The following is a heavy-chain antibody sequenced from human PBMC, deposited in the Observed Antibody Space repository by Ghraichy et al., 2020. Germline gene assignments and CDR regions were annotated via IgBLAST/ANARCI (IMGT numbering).Heavy chain of an antibody. J-gene: IGHJ4*02. Sequence: SGPTLVKPTETLTLTCTVSGFSLSNARMGVSWIRQPPGKALEWLAHIFSNDEKSYSTSLKSRLTISKDTSKSQVVLTMTNMDPVDTATYYCARTIYSYGYLWFDYWGQGTLVTVSS. CDR3: ARTIYSYGYLWFDY. D-gene: IGHD5-18*01. CDR1: GFSLSNARMG. CDR2: IFSNDEK. V-gene: IGHV2-26*01.